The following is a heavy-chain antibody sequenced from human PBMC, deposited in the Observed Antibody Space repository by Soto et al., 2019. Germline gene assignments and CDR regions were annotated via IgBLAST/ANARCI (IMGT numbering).Heavy chain of an antibody. J-gene: IGHJ3*02. Sequence: SETLSLTCAVSGYSISSVYYWGWIRQPPGKGLEWIGSVYQSGSTYSNPSLTSRVTISVDTSKNQFSLKLTSVTAADTAVYYCARDFRRSASYEHAFDIWGQGTMVTVSS. CDR2: VYQSGST. V-gene: IGHV4-38-2*02. CDR1: GYSISSVYY. D-gene: IGHD1-26*01. CDR3: ARDFRRSASYEHAFDI.